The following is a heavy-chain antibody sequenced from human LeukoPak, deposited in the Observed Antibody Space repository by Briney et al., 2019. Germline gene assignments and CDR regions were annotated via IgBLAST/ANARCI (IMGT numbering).Heavy chain of an antibody. Sequence: TGGSLRLSCAASGFTFSNAWMGWVRQAPGKGLEWVGRIKSKTDGGTTDYAAPVKGRFTISRDDSKNTLYLQMNSLKTEDTAVYYCTKYYYDSSGYLYYFDSWGQGTLVTVSS. D-gene: IGHD3-22*01. CDR1: GFTFSNAW. J-gene: IGHJ4*02. CDR2: IKSKTDGGTT. V-gene: IGHV3-15*01. CDR3: TKYYYDSSGYLYYFDS.